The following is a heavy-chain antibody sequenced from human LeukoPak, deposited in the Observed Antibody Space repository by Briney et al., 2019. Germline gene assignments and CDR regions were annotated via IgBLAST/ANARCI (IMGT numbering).Heavy chain of an antibody. V-gene: IGHV3-23*01. CDR2: ISSSGGST. CDR1: GFTFSNDA. Sequence: GGSLRLSCAASGFTFSNDAMSWVRQAPGRGLEWVSAISSSGGSTFYTDSVKGRFTISRDNSKKTLYLQMNSLRAEDTAVYYCANGAGSRYFDSWGQGTLVTVSS. D-gene: IGHD3-16*01. J-gene: IGHJ4*02. CDR3: ANGAGSRYFDS.